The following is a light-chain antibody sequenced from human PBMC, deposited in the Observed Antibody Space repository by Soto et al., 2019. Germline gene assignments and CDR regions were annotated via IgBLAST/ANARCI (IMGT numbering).Light chain of an antibody. CDR1: SSDVGGYNY. V-gene: IGLV2-14*01. CDR3: SSYTSSSTPYV. Sequence: QSALTQPASVSGSPGQSITISCTGTSSDVGGYNYVSWYQQHPGKAPKFMIYDVSNRPSGVSNRFSGSKSGNTASLTISGLQAEDEADYHCSSYTSSSTPYVFGTGTKVTVL. J-gene: IGLJ1*01. CDR2: DVS.